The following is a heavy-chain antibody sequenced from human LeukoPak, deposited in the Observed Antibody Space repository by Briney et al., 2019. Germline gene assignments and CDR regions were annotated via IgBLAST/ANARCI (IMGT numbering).Heavy chain of an antibody. CDR1: GYTFTSYG. Sequence: ASVKVSCKASGYTFTSYGISWVRQAPGQGLEWMGWISAYNGNTNYAQKLQGRVTMTTDTSTSTAYMELRSLRSDNTAVYYCARHYDFWSGYLAFDYWGQGTLVTVSS. CDR2: ISAYNGNT. V-gene: IGHV1-18*01. J-gene: IGHJ4*02. D-gene: IGHD3-3*01. CDR3: ARHYDFWSGYLAFDY.